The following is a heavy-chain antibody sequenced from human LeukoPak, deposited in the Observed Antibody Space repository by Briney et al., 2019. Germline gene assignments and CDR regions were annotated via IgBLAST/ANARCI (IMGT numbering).Heavy chain of an antibody. CDR2: ISSSSSTI. Sequence: GGSLRLSCAASGFTFSIYAMHWVRLAPGKGLEWVSYISSSSSTIYYADSVKGRFTISRDNAKNSLYLQMNSLRDEDTAVYYCARAAYCSSTSCYTRGFYYGMDVWGQGTTVTVSS. D-gene: IGHD2-2*02. CDR1: GFTFSIYA. V-gene: IGHV3-48*02. CDR3: ARAAYCSSTSCYTRGFYYGMDV. J-gene: IGHJ6*02.